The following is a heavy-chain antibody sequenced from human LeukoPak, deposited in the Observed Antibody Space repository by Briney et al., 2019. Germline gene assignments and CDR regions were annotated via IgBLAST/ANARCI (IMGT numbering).Heavy chain of an antibody. CDR2: ISSSGSTI. Sequence: GGSLRLSCAASGFTFSDYYMSWIRQAPGKGLEWVSYISSSGSTIYYADSVKGRFTISRDNAKNSLYLQMNSLRAEDTALYYCARARVYYDSSPLDYWGQGTLVTVSS. V-gene: IGHV3-11*01. CDR3: ARARVYYDSSPLDY. CDR1: GFTFSDYY. J-gene: IGHJ4*02. D-gene: IGHD3-22*01.